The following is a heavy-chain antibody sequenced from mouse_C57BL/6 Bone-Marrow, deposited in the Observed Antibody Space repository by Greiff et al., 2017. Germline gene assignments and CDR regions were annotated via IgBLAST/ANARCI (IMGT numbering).Heavy chain of an antibody. V-gene: IGHV5-4*03. CDR2: ISDGGSYT. CDR1: GFTFSSYA. D-gene: IGHD2-12*01. CDR3: ARGGYCYPAWFAY. Sequence: EVKLVESGGGLVKPGGSLKLSCAASGFTFSSYAMSWVRQTPEKRLEWVATISDGGSYTYYPDNVKGRFTISRDNAKNNLYLQMSHMKSEDTAMYYCARGGYCYPAWFAYWGQGTLVTVSA. J-gene: IGHJ3*01.